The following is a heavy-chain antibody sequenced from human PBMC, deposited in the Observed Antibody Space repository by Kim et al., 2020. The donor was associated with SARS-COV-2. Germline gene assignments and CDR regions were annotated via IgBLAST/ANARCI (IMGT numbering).Heavy chain of an antibody. Sequence: GGSLRLSCAASGFTFSSYWMHWVRQAPGKGLVWVSRINSDGSSTSYADSVKGRFTISRDNAKNTLYLQMNSLRAEDTAVYYCARDRPRSLPDYTWELLEGNYMDVWGKGTTVTVSS. V-gene: IGHV3-74*01. CDR3: ARDRPRSLPDYTWELLEGNYMDV. CDR1: GFTFSSYW. D-gene: IGHD1-26*01. CDR2: INSDGSST. J-gene: IGHJ6*03.